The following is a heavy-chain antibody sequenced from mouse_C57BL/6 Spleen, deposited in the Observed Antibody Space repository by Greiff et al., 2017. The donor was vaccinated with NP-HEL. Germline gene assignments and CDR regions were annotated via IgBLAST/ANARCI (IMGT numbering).Heavy chain of an antibody. D-gene: IGHD2-4*01. CDR1: GYTFTDYY. V-gene: IGHV1-26*01. J-gene: IGHJ3*01. CDR3: ARGYDYFAY. CDR2: INPNNGGT. Sequence: EVQLQQSGPELVKPGASVKISCKASGYTFTDYYMNWVKQSHGKSLEWIGDINPNNGGTSYNQKFKGKATLTADKSSSTAYMELRSLTSEDSAVYYYARGYDYFAYWGQGTLVTVSA.